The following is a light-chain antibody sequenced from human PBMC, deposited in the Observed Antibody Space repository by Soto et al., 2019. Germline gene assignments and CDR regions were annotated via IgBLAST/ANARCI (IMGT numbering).Light chain of an antibody. V-gene: IGKV1-33*01. CDR1: QDISNY. CDR2: DAS. CDR3: QQYDNRPPAIT. Sequence: DIQMTQSPSSLSASVGDRVTITCQASQDISNYLNWYQQKPGKAPKLLIYDASNLETGGPSRFSGSGSGTDFTFTISSLQPEDIATYYCQQYDNRPPAITFGQGTRLEIK. J-gene: IGKJ5*01.